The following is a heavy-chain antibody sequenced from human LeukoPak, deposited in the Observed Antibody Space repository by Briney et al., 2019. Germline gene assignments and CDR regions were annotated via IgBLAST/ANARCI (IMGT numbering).Heavy chain of an antibody. J-gene: IGHJ4*02. D-gene: IGHD3-9*01. CDR1: GGSISSYY. V-gene: IGHV4-59*01. CDR3: AREARVTYDILTGYFDY. CDR2: IYYSGST. Sequence: SETLSLTCTVSGGSISSYYWSWIRQPPGKGLEWIGYIYYSGSTSYNPSLKSRVTISVDTSKNQFSLKLSSVTAADTAVYYCAREARVTYDILTGYFDYWGQGTLVTVSS.